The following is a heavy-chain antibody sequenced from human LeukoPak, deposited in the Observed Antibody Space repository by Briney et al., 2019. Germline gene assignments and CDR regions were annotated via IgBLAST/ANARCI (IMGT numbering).Heavy chain of an antibody. D-gene: IGHD2-15*01. CDR2: ISSSSSYI. CDR3: ARDLVVVVAATHDY. CDR1: GFTLSCYS. J-gene: IGHJ4*02. V-gene: IGHV3-21*01. Sequence: PGGSLRLSCAGSGFTLSCYSMNWVRPAPWEGLEWVSSISSSSSYIYYADSVKGRFTISRDNAKNSLYLQMNSQRAEDTAVYYCARDLVVVVAATHDYWGQGTLVTVSS.